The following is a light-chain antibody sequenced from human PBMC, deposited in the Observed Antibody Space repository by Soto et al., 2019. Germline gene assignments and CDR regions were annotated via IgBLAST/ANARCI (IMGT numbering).Light chain of an antibody. J-gene: IGKJ2*01. CDR1: QSVRSNH. CDR3: QQYGSSPRT. V-gene: IGKV3-20*01. Sequence: EIVLTQSPGTLSLSPGERATLSCRASQSVRSNHLAWYQQKPGQAPRLLIYDASSRATGIPDRFSGSGSGTDFTLTISRLEPEDLAVDYCQQYGSSPRTFGRGTKLEI. CDR2: DAS.